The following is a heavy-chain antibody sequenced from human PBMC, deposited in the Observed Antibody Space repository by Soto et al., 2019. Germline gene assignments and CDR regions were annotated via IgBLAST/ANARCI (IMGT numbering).Heavy chain of an antibody. CDR2: INTATGNT. CDR1: GYTFTNNA. CDR3: ARDILFENWFAP. Sequence: ASVKVSCKASGYTFTNNAMHWVRQAPAQRLEWMGWINTATGNTKYSRKFLGRISLTRDTSATTVYMELSRPTSTDTAVYYCARDILFENWFAPWGQGTLVTVSS. J-gene: IGHJ5*02. V-gene: IGHV1-3*04.